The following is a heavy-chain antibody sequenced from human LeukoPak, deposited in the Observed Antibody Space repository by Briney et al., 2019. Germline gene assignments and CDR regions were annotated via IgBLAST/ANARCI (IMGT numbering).Heavy chain of an antibody. J-gene: IGHJ6*03. D-gene: IGHD6-13*01. V-gene: IGHV3-30*03. CDR3: APQYSSSWYVGYYYYYYMDV. CDR1: GFTFSSYG. CDR2: ISYDGSNK. Sequence: GGSLRPSCAASGFTFSSYGMHWVRQAPGKGLEWVAVISYDGSNKYYADSVKGRFTISRDNSKNTLYLQMNSLRAEDTAVYYCAPQYSSSWYVGYYYYYYMDVWGKGTTVTVSS.